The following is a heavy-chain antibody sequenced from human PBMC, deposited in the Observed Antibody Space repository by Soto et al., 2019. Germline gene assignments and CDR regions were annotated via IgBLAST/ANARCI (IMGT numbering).Heavy chain of an antibody. CDR3: AREASEQLGSIDY. CDR2: VHYSGST. D-gene: IGHD6-6*01. J-gene: IGHJ4*02. CDR1: GTSIDHFY. Sequence: SETLSLTCSVSGTSIDHFYWIWLRQPPGKGLEWVGFVHYSGSTSYNPSLKSRVTISVDRTKNQFSLNLTSMTAADTAIYYCAREASEQLGSIDYWGQGTLVTVSS. V-gene: IGHV4-59*01.